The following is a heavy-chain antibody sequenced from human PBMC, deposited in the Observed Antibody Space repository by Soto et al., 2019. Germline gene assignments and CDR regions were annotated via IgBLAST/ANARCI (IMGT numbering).Heavy chain of an antibody. CDR2: IYSGGST. D-gene: IGHD3-22*01. V-gene: IGHV3-66*01. CDR3: ANLYYYDSSGYHPVYYYGMDV. CDR1: GFTVSSNY. J-gene: IGHJ6*02. Sequence: GGSLRLSCAASGFTVSSNYMSWVRQAPGKGLEWVSVIYSGGSTYYADSVKGRFTISRDNSKNTLYLQMNSLRAEDTAVYYCANLYYYDSSGYHPVYYYGMDVWGQGTTVTVSS.